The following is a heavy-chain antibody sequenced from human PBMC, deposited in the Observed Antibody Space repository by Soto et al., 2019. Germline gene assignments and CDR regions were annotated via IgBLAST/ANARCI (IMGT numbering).Heavy chain of an antibody. J-gene: IGHJ4*02. CDR1: GFTFSSYG. Sequence: GGSLRLSCAASGFTFSSYGMPWVRQAPGKGLEGGAVIWYDGSNKYYADSVKGRFTISRDNSKNTLYLQMNSLRAEDTAVYFCARLEGLATISYYFDFWGPGALVTVSS. D-gene: IGHD3-9*01. CDR3: ARLEGLATISYYFDF. V-gene: IGHV3-33*01. CDR2: IWYDGSNK.